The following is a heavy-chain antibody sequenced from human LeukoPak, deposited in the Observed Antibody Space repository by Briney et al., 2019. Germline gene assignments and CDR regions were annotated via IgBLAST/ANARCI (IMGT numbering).Heavy chain of an antibody. J-gene: IGHJ4*02. D-gene: IGHD4-23*01. Sequence: GGSLRLSYAASGFTFNSYSMNWVRQAPGMGLEWLSYISGTGDTIYYADSVKGRFTISRDSTKNSLHLQLNSLRVGDTAVYYCARGRSYGVNDYFDYWGQGTLVTVSS. CDR1: GFTFNSYS. CDR3: ARGRSYGVNDYFDY. CDR2: ISGTGDTI. V-gene: IGHV3-48*04.